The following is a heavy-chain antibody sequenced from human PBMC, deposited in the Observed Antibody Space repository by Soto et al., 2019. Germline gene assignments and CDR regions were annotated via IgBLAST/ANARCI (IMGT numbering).Heavy chain of an antibody. J-gene: IGHJ6*02. CDR3: AKDGGDRYYYYYGMDV. Sequence: QVQLVESGGGVVQPGRSLRLSCAASGFTFSSYGMHWVRQAPGKGLEWVAVISYDGSNKYYADSVKGRFTISRENSKNTLYLQMNSLRAEDTAVYYCAKDGGDRYYYYYGMDVWGQGTTVTVSS. CDR2: ISYDGSNK. D-gene: IGHD2-21*02. CDR1: GFTFSSYG. V-gene: IGHV3-30*18.